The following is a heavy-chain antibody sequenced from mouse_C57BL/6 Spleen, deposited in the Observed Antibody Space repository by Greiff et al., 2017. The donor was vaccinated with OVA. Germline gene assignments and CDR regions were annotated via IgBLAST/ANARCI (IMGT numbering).Heavy chain of an antibody. CDR2: IHPNSGST. CDR3: DIYPNYNYGSSYGPSWYAY. J-gene: IGHJ3*01. CDR1: GYTFTSYW. D-gene: IGHD1-1*01. Sequence: QVQLQQPGAELVKPGASVKLSCKASGYTFTSYWMHWVKQRPGQGLEWIGMIHPNSGSTNYNEKFKSKATLTVDKSSSTAYMQLSSLTSEDSAVYYCDIYPNYNYGSSYGPSWYAYWGQGTLVTVSA. V-gene: IGHV1-64*01.